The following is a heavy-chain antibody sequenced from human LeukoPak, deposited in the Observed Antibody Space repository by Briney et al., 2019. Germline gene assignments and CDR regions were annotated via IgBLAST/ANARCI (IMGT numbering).Heavy chain of an antibody. J-gene: IGHJ3*02. D-gene: IGHD3-10*01. CDR1: GFTFSSYS. CDR2: ISSSSSYI. Sequence: PGGSLRLSCAASGFTFSSYSMNWVRQAPGKGLEWVSSISSSSSYIYYADSVKGRFTISRDNSKNTLYLLMNSLRAEDTAVYSCAKDPGIDVLDMWGQGTMVTVSS. CDR3: AKDPGIDVLDM. V-gene: IGHV3-21*04.